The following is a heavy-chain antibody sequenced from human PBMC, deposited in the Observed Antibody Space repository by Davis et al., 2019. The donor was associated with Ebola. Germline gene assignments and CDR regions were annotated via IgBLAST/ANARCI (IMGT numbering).Heavy chain of an antibody. CDR3: AKDYVSGGSYPRGPQC. V-gene: IGHV1-8*01. CDR1: GYTFTSYD. Sequence: ASVKVSCKASGYTFTSYDINWVRQATGQGLEWMGWMNPNSGNTGYAQKFQGRVTMTRNTSISTAYMELSSLRSEDTAVYYCAKDYVSGGSYPRGPQCWGQGTLVTVSS. D-gene: IGHD1-26*01. CDR2: MNPNSGNT. J-gene: IGHJ4*02.